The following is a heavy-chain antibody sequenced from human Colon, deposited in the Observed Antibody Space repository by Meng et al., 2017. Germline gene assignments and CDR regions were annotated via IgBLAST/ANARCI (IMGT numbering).Heavy chain of an antibody. Sequence: VQSGGGVNKPGAEVTVSTCSSAVPFRRYGHRWVRQPPGTGLEWVGWIKPNDGVTTNAKTFQSRVTMTRDNSINTAYMELSNLRSDATAVYYCFVWFGESYTSFAHWGQGSLVTVSS. CDR2: IKPNDGVT. CDR1: AVPFRRYG. D-gene: IGHD3-10*01. V-gene: IGHV1-2*02. J-gene: IGHJ1*01. CDR3: FVWFGESYTSFAH.